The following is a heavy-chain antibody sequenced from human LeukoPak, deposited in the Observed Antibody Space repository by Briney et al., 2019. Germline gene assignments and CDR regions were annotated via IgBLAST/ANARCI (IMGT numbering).Heavy chain of an antibody. CDR1: GFTFSTYA. D-gene: IGHD6-19*01. CDR3: ARDSESGWSDY. J-gene: IGHJ4*01. CDR2: ITGSGDGT. V-gene: IGHV3-23*01. Sequence: GGSLRLSCAASGFTFSTYAMTWVRQAPGKGLEWVSSITGSGDGTSAADSVKGRFTISRDNSKNTLYLQMNSLRVEDTAVYYCARDSESGWSDYWGQGTLVTVSS.